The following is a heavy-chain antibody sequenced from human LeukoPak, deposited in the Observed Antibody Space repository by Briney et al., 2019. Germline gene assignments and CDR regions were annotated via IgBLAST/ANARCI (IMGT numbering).Heavy chain of an antibody. CDR2: ISVSRGGP. CDR1: GFTFSSYA. J-gene: IGHJ4*02. D-gene: IGHD3-9*01. V-gene: IGHV3-23*01. Sequence: GGSLRLSCAASGFTFSSYAMSWARQAPRKGLEWVSAISVSRGGPYYADSVKGRFSISRDNSKKTLYQQMNSLRAEDTAVYYCAKDRYFAWLSYSPYYFDYWGQGTLVTVSS. CDR3: AKDRYFAWLSYSPYYFDY.